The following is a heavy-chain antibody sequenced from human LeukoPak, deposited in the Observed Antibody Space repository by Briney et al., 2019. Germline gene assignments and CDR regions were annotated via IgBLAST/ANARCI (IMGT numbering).Heavy chain of an antibody. CDR1: RFTFSSYA. V-gene: IGHV3-23*01. CDR3: AKDQEPSRYYYGMDV. Sequence: GGSLRLSCAASRFTFSSYAMSWVRQAPGKGLEWVSAISGSGGSTYYADSVKGRFTISRDNSKNTLYLQMNSLRAEDTAIYYCAKDQEPSRYYYGMDVWGQGTTVTVSS. CDR2: ISGSGGST. D-gene: IGHD1-26*01. J-gene: IGHJ6*02.